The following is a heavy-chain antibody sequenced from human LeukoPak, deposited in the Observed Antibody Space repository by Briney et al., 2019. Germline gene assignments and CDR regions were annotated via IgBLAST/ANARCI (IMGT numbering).Heavy chain of an antibody. V-gene: IGHV4-59*01. CDR2: IFYSGST. CDR1: GGSISSYY. CDR3: ARGVASSWLKFDY. Sequence: ETLSLTCTVSGGSISSYYWSWIRQPPGKGLEWIGYIFYSGSTNYNPSLKSRVTISVDTSKNQFSLKLSSVTAADTAVYYCARGVASSWLKFDYWGQGTLVTVSS. D-gene: IGHD6-13*01. J-gene: IGHJ4*02.